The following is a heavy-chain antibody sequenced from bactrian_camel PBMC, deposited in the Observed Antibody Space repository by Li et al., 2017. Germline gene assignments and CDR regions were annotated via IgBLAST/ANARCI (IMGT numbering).Heavy chain of an antibody. CDR3: AARRGRYCYLSAAPYDY. D-gene: IGHD2*01. V-gene: IGHV3S26*01. J-gene: IGHJ4*01. Sequence: VQLVESGGGSVQSGGSLRLSCVASAFSIGTYCMGWFRQAPGKEREGVAAIDGDGVIRYADSVKGRFTISKDNAKNTLYLQMNSLEPEDTAMYICAARRGRYCYLSAAPYDYWGQGTQVTVS. CDR1: AFSIGTYC. CDR2: IDGDGVI.